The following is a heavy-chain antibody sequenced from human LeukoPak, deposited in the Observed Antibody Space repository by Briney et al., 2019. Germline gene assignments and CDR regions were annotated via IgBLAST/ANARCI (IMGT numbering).Heavy chain of an antibody. V-gene: IGHV4-38-2*01. CDR2: IYHSGST. J-gene: IGHJ4*02. Sequence: PSETLSLTCAVSGYSISSGYYWGWIRQPPGKGLEWIGSIYHSGSTYYNPSLKSRVTISVDTSKNQFSLKLSSVTAADTAVYYCARPGLSYDFWSGYIYWGQGTLVTVSS. D-gene: IGHD3-3*01. CDR1: GYSISSGYY. CDR3: ARPGLSYDFWSGYIY.